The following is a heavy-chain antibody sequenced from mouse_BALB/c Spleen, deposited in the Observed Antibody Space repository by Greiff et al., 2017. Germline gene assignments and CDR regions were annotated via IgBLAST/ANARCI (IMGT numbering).Heavy chain of an antibody. CDR3: ARDAVWLRRAFDY. V-gene: IGHV5-6-3*01. J-gene: IGHJ2*01. Sequence: EVKLMESGGGLVQPGGSLKLSCAASGFTFSSYGMSWVRQTPDKRLELVATINSNGGSTYYPDSVKGRFTISRDNAKNTLYLQMSSLKSEDTAMYYCARDAVWLRRAFDYWGQGTTLTVSS. CDR1: GFTFSSYG. D-gene: IGHD2-2*01. CDR2: INSNGGST.